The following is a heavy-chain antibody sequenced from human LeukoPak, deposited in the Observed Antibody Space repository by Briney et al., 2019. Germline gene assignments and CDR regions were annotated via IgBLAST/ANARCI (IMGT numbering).Heavy chain of an antibody. Sequence: GESLKISCKGSRYSFTSYWIGWARQMPGKGLEWMGIIYPSDSDTRYSPSFQGQVTISADKSISTAYLQWSSLKPSDTAMYYCVRLRGRTYYFDYWGQGTLVTVSS. CDR3: VRLRGRTYYFDY. CDR2: IYPSDSDT. J-gene: IGHJ4*02. V-gene: IGHV5-51*01. CDR1: RYSFTSYW. D-gene: IGHD1-1*01.